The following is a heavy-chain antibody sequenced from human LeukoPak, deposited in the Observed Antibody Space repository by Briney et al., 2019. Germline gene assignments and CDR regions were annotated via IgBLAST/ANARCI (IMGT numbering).Heavy chain of an antibody. V-gene: IGHV4-34*01. J-gene: IGHJ6*03. D-gene: IGHD6-19*01. CDR1: DGSFSGYY. CDR3: ASLAVAGTIPYYYYYYMGV. Sequence: SETLSVTCAVYDGSFSGYYWSWIHQPPGKGLEWNGEINHSGSTNYNPSLKSRVTISVDTSKNQFSLKLSSVTAADTAVYYCASLAVAGTIPYYYYYYMGVWGKGTTVTVSS. CDR2: INHSGST.